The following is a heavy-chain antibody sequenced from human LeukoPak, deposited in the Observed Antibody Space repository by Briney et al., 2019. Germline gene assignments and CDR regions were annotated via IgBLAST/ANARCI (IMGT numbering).Heavy chain of an antibody. V-gene: IGHV3-21*01. D-gene: IGHD2-8*01. J-gene: IGHJ4*02. CDR2: IDSTSNYI. CDR3: ARIVNGPLDF. CDR1: GFTFSLYS. Sequence: GGSLRLSCVASGFTFSLYSMTWVRQAPGKGLEWVSSIDSTSNYIYYADSLKGRFTISRDNAKNSLYLQMNSLSAEDTALYYCARIVNGPLDFWGQGTLVTVSS.